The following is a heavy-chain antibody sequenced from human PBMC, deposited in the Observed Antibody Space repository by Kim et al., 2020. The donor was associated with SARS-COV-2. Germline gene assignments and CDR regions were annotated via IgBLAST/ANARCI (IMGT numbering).Heavy chain of an antibody. V-gene: IGHV4-59*01. J-gene: IGHJ6*02. Sequence: SETLSLTCTVSGGSISSYHWIWIRQPPGKGLEWIGYIYYSGSTNYNPSLKSRVTISVDTSKNHFSLKLSSVTAADTAVYYCARGRKDYYYGMDVWGQGTTVTVSS. CDR2: IYYSGST. CDR1: GGSISSYH. CDR3: ARGRKDYYYGMDV.